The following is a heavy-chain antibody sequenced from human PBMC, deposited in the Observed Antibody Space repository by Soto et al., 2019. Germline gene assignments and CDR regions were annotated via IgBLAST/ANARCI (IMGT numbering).Heavy chain of an antibody. Sequence: PSQSLSLPRAISGDSVSRNSAAWNWISQSPSRGVEWLGRSYDRSKWYNDYAVSVKSRITINPDTSRNQSSLQLNFVTNKDTAVYYCAKDSYYDFWSGYRAYYYYYGMDVWGQGTTVTVS. J-gene: IGHJ6*02. CDR2: SYDRSKWYN. CDR3: AKDSYYDFWSGYRAYYYYYGMDV. V-gene: IGHV6-1*01. CDR1: GDSVSRNSAA. D-gene: IGHD3-3*01.